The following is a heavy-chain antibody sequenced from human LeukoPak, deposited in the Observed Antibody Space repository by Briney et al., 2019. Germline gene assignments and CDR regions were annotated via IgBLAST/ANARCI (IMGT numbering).Heavy chain of an antibody. CDR1: GFNFNNYW. J-gene: IGHJ4*02. CDR2: INRDGSYT. V-gene: IGHV3-74*01. CDR3: AREKDVDYAGWSFAF. D-gene: IGHD4-17*01. Sequence: GGSLRLSCAASGFNFNNYWMHWVRHAPGKGLVWVSRINRDGSYTGYADSVKGRFTISRDNAKNTLYLQINSLRADDTAVYYCAREKDVDYAGWSFAFWGQGTLVTVSS.